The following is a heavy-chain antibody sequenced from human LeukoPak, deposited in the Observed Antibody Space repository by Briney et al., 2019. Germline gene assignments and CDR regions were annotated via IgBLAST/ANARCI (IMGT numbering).Heavy chain of an antibody. CDR1: GGPFCSYA. CDR3: ARGLLD. Sequence: PVMLSCKASGGPFCSYAISWVRQAPGHGLEWMGGIIPIFGTANYAQKFQGRVTITADESTSTAYMELSSLRSEDTAVYYCARGLLDWGQGTLVTVSS. CDR2: IIPIFGTA. J-gene: IGHJ4*02. D-gene: IGHD2-15*01. V-gene: IGHV1-69*01.